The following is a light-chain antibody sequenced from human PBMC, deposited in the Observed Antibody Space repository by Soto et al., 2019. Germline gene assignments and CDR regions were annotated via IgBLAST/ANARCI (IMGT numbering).Light chain of an antibody. Sequence: EVVMTQSPATLSVSRGDGAALSCRASQGVGSNSAWYQQKPGQAPRLLVYGASTRATGVPARFSGSGSGTEFTLTISSLGSEDFAVYYCQQYNKWPLTFGQGTKVEIK. CDR1: QGVGSN. CDR3: QQYNKWPLT. CDR2: GAS. J-gene: IGKJ1*01. V-gene: IGKV3-15*01.